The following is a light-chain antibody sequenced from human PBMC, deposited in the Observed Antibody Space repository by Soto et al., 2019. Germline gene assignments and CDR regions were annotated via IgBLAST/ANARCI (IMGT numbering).Light chain of an antibody. CDR1: QSVSSY. CDR2: DAS. Sequence: EIVLTQSPATLSLSPGERATLSCRASQSVSSYLAWYQQKPGQALRLLIYDASNRATGIPARFSGSGSGTDFTLTISSLESEDFAVYYCQQRSNWPITFGQGTRLEIK. J-gene: IGKJ5*01. V-gene: IGKV3-11*01. CDR3: QQRSNWPIT.